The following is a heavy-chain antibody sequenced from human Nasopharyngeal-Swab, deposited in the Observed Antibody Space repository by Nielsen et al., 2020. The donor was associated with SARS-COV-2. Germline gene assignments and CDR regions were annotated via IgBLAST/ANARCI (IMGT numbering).Heavy chain of an antibody. D-gene: IGHD6-19*01. V-gene: IGHV3-48*02. CDR2: ISSTSSTI. Sequence: GESLKISCAASGFGFSRYSMNWVRQAPGKGPEWVSFISSTSSTIYYADSVKGRFTISRDNAKNSLYLQMNSLRDEDTAVYYCVRDSSGWYLDSDYWGQGTQVTVSS. CDR3: VRDSSGWYLDSDY. CDR1: GFGFSRYS. J-gene: IGHJ4*02.